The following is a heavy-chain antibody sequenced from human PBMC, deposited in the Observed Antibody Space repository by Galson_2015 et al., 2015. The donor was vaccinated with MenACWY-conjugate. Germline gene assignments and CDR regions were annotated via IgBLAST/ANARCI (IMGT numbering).Heavy chain of an antibody. V-gene: IGHV1-18*01. Sequence: SVKVSCKASGFDFMSYGITWVRQAPGQGLEWMGWISVYNGNTNYAQKFQGRVRMTTDTSTSTAYMELRGLKSGGTAVYYCAGVTGLGIIVGEVMSGMGPWGQGTLVTGSS. CDR3: AGVTGLGIIVGEVMSGMGP. CDR1: GFDFMSYG. J-gene: IGHJ5*02. D-gene: IGHD1-26*01. CDR2: ISVYNGNT.